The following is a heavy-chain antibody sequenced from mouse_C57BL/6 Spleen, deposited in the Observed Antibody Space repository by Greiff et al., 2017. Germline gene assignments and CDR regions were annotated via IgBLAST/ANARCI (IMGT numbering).Heavy chain of an antibody. CDR2: IYPGSGST. V-gene: IGHV1-55*01. D-gene: IGHD1-1*01. CDR1: GYTFTSYW. Sequence: QVQLQQPGAELVKPGASVKMSCKASGYTFTSYWITWVKQRPGQGLEWIGDIYPGSGSTNYNEKFKSKATLTVDTSSSTAYMQLSSLTSEDSAVYDCARNGAVVDAMDYWGQGTSVTVSS. J-gene: IGHJ4*01. CDR3: ARNGAVVDAMDY.